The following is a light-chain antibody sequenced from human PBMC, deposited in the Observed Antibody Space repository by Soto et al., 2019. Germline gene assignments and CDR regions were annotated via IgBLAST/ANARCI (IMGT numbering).Light chain of an antibody. J-gene: IGLJ3*02. Sequence: QAVVTQEPSFSVSPGGTVTLTCGLTSGSVSTTHFPSWYQQTPGQPPRTLLYNINTRSSGVPDRFSGSILGDKAALTITGAHADDESYYYCTLYMGRGIWVFGGGTKVTVL. CDR2: NIN. CDR3: TLYMGRGIWV. CDR1: SGSVSTTHF. V-gene: IGLV8-61*01.